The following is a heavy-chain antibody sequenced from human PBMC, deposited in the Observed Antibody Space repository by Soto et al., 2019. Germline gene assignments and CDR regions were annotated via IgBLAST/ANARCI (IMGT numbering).Heavy chain of an antibody. V-gene: IGHV5-10-1*01. Sequence: PGESLRISCNGSGYSFTSYCIGWVRQLPGKGLEWMGRIDPSDSQTYYSPSFRGHVTISATKSITTVFLQWSSLRASDTAMYYCARQIYDSDTGPNFQYYFDSWGQGTPVTVSS. CDR3: ARQIYDSDTGPNFQYYFDS. J-gene: IGHJ4*02. CDR2: IDPSDSQT. CDR1: GYSFTSYC. D-gene: IGHD3-22*01.